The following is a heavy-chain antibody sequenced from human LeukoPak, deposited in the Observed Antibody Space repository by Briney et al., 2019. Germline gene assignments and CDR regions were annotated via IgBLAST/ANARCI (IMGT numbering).Heavy chain of an antibody. CDR3: ARHSGSGSISSPLDS. CDR1: GASVTSGGFD. Sequence: SETLSLTWSVSGASVTSGGFDWGWLRQSPRKGLEWIATIYYTGSTYYDPSLKSRVTISIDTSKNQFSLNVRSVSAADTAVYYCARHSGSGSISSPLDSWCHGNLVTVTS. D-gene: IGHD3-10*01. J-gene: IGHJ5*01. V-gene: IGHV4-39*01. CDR2: IYYTGST.